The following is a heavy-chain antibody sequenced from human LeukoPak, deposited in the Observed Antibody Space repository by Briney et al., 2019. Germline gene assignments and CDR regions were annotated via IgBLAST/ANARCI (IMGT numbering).Heavy chain of an antibody. CDR1: GFTFSSYV. J-gene: IGHJ4*02. CDR2: ISGSGVNT. V-gene: IGHV3-23*01. CDR3: VKHSAPVLPAARPDY. Sequence: GGSLRLSCAASGFTFSSYVMSWVRQAPGKGLEWVSVISGSGVNTYYADSVKGRFTISRDNSKNTVHLHMNSLRAEDTAVYYCVKHSAPVLPAARPDYWGQGTLVTVSP. D-gene: IGHD2-2*01.